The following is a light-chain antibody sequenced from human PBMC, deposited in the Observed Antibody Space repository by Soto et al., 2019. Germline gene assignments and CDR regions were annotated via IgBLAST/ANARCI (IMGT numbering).Light chain of an antibody. CDR2: AAS. Sequence: DIQMTQSPSSLSASVGDIVTITCRASQSISSYLNWYQQKPEKAPELLIYAASSLQSRVPSRFSGSGSGTDFTLTISSLQPEDFATYYCQQSYSTPRTFGQGTKVEIK. CDR1: QSISSY. CDR3: QQSYSTPRT. J-gene: IGKJ1*01. V-gene: IGKV1-39*01.